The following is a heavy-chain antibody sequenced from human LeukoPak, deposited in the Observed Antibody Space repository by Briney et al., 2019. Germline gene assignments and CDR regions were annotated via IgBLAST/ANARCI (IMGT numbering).Heavy chain of an antibody. Sequence: ASVKVSCKASGYTFTTYAMHWVRQAPGQRLEWMGWINAGNGNTKYSQKFQGRVTITRDTSASTAYMELSSVRSEDTAVYYCAGGSCSGGSCYCDYWGQGTLVTVSS. CDR3: AGGSCSGGSCYCDY. CDR1: GYTFTTYA. D-gene: IGHD2-15*01. J-gene: IGHJ4*02. V-gene: IGHV1-3*01. CDR2: INAGNGNT.